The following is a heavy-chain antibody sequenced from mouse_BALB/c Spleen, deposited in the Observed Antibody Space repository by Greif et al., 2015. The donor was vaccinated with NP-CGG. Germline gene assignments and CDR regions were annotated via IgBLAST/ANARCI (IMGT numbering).Heavy chain of an antibody. J-gene: IGHJ3*01. Sequence: QVQLQQSGAELVKPGASVKLSCKASGYTFTSYWMHWVKQRPGQGLEWIGEINPSNGRTNYNEKFKSKATLTVDKSSSTAYMQRGSLTSEDSAVYYCARGYYDYDWFAYWGQGTLVTVSA. V-gene: IGHV1S81*02. CDR3: ARGYYDYDWFAY. D-gene: IGHD2-4*01. CDR2: INPSNGRT. CDR1: GYTFTSYW.